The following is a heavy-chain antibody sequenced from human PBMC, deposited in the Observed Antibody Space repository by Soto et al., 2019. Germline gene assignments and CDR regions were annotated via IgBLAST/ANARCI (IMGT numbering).Heavy chain of an antibody. CDR3: AREGALRAYRYFDL. V-gene: IGHV1-69*13. D-gene: IGHD3-16*01. J-gene: IGHJ2*01. CDR1: GVTSRNYV. CDR2: ITPILGTT. Sequence: SVKVSCKASGVTSRNYVVSCVRQAPGQGLEWMGGITPILGTTNYARQFQGRVTISADESTSTAYMELSSLRSEDTAVYYCAREGALRAYRYFDLWGRGTLVTVSS.